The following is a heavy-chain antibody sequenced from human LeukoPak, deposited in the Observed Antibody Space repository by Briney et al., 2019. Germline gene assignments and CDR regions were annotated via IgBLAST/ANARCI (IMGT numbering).Heavy chain of an antibody. J-gene: IGHJ4*02. CDR1: GFTFSSFW. D-gene: IGHD6-19*01. Sequence: LSGGSLRLSCAASGFTFSSFWMSWVRQAPGKGLDWVANIKQDGSEKTYVDSVKGRFTISRDNAKNSLYLQMNSLRPEDTAVYYCARAGGWEFDSWGQGTLVTVSS. CDR2: IKQDGSEK. V-gene: IGHV3-7*01. CDR3: ARAGGWEFDS.